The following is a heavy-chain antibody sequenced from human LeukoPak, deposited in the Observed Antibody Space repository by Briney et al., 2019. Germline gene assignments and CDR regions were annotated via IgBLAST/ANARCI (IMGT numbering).Heavy chain of an antibody. Sequence: PGGSLRLSCAASGFTIRSYAMHWVRQAPGKGLEYVSAISSNGGSTYCANSVKGRFTISRDNSKNTLYLQMGSLRAEDMAVYYCARVNNWNDADRGAFDIWGQGTMVTVSS. V-gene: IGHV3-64*01. CDR2: ISSNGGST. CDR3: ARVNNWNDADRGAFDI. J-gene: IGHJ3*02. CDR1: GFTIRSYA. D-gene: IGHD1-20*01.